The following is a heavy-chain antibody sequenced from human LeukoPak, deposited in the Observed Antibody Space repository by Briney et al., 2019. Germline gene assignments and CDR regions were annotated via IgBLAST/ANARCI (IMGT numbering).Heavy chain of an antibody. CDR2: INPNSGGT. D-gene: IGHD5-18*01. J-gene: IGHJ4*02. CDR1: GYTFTGYY. Sequence: ASVKVSCKASGYTFTGYYMHWVRQAPGQGLEWMGWINPNSGGTNYAQKFQGRVTMTRDTSISTAYMELSRLRSDDTAVYYCVLLKRGYSYGYADYWGQGTLVTVSS. V-gene: IGHV1-2*02. CDR3: VLLKRGYSYGYADY.